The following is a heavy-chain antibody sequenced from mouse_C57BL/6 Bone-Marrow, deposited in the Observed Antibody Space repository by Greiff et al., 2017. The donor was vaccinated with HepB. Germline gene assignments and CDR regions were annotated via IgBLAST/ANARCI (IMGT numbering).Heavy chain of an antibody. J-gene: IGHJ2*01. CDR2: SRNKANDYTT. CDR3: ARDYDFDY. Sequence: EVMLVDSGGGLVQSGRSLRLSCATSGFTFSDFYMEWVRQAPGKGLEWIAASRNKANDYTTEYSASVKGRFIVSRDTSQSILYLQMNALRAEDTAIYYCARDYDFDYWGQGTTLTVSS. CDR1: GFTFSDFY. V-gene: IGHV7-1*01.